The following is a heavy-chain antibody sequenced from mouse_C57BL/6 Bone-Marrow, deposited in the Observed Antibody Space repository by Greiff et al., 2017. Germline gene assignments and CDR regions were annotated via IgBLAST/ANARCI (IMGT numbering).Heavy chain of an antibody. CDR2: ISSGGSYT. V-gene: IGHV5-6*02. CDR3: ARQAWFAY. CDR1: GFTFSSYG. J-gene: IGHJ3*01. Sequence: EVMLVESGGDLVKPGGSLKLSCAASGFTFSSYGMSWVRQTPDKRLEWVATISSGGSYTYYPDSVKGRFTISRDNAKNTLYLQMRSLKSEDTAMYYCARQAWFAYWGQGTLVTVSA.